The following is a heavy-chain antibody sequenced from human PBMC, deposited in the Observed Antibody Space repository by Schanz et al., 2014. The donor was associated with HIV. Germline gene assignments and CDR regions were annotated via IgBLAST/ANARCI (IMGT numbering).Heavy chain of an antibody. V-gene: IGHV3-33*01. CDR2: IRFDASDK. Sequence: QVQLVESGGGAVQPGKSLRLSCTTSDFTFSNYGMHWVRQAPGKGLEWVAFIRFDASDKYYANSVKGRFTISRDNSNSTLYLQMNGLRAVDTAVYYCARGVPAHSSGWYLDYWGQGTLVIVSS. D-gene: IGHD6-19*01. CDR3: ARGVPAHSSGWYLDY. J-gene: IGHJ4*02. CDR1: DFTFSNYG.